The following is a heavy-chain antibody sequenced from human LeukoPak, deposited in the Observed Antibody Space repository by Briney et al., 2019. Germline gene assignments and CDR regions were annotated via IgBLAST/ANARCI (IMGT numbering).Heavy chain of an antibody. CDR3: ATGGGTWYNWNEFDY. CDR1: GGSISSYY. CDR2: IYYSGST. V-gene: IGHV4-59*01. Sequence: SETLSLTCTFSGGSISSYYWSWIRQPPGKGLEWIGYIYYSGSTNYNPSLRSRVTISVDTSKNQFSLKLSSVTAADTAVYYCATGGGTWYNWNEFDYWGQGTLVTVSS. J-gene: IGHJ4*02. D-gene: IGHD1-20*01.